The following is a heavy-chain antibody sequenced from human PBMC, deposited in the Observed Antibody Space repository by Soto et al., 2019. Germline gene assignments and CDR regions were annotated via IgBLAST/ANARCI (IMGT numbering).Heavy chain of an antibody. CDR1: GYSFTSYW. D-gene: IGHD5-12*01. CDR2: IDPSDSYI. V-gene: IGHV5-10-1*01. Sequence: PGESLKISCKGSGYSFTSYWISWVRQMPGKGLEWMGRIDPSDSYINYSPSFQGHVTISADKSISTAYLQWSSLKASDTAMYYCARDRRDGYNWIYGVDVWGQGTTVTVSS. CDR3: ARDRRDGYNWIYGVDV. J-gene: IGHJ6*02.